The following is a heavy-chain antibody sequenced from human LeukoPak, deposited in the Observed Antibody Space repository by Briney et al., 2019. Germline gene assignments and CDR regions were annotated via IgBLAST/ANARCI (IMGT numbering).Heavy chain of an antibody. D-gene: IGHD3-10*01. CDR2: IYHSGST. Sequence: SETLSLTCAVSGYSLSSGYYWGWIRPPPGKGLEWIGSIYHSGSTYYNPSLKSRVTISVGTSKNQFSLKLSSVTAADTAVYYCAREAGYYGSGFYYFDYWGQGTLVTVSS. V-gene: IGHV4-38-2*02. CDR3: AREAGYYGSGFYYFDY. J-gene: IGHJ4*02. CDR1: GYSLSSGYY.